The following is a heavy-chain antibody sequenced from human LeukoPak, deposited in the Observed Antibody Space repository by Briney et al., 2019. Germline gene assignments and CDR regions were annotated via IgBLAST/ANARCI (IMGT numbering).Heavy chain of an antibody. D-gene: IGHD6-6*01. V-gene: IGHV1-8*02. CDR2: MNPNSGNT. CDR1: GYTFTSYA. Sequence: ASVKVSCKASGYTFTSYAMNWVRQAPGQGLEWMGWMNPNSGNTGYAQKFQGRVTMTRNTSISTAYMELSSLRSEDTAVYYCARAQGVIAASGGDPWGQGTLVTVSS. J-gene: IGHJ5*02. CDR3: ARAQGVIAASGGDP.